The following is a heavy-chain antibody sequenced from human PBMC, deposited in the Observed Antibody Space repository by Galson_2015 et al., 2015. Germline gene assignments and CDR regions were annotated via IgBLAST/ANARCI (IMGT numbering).Heavy chain of an antibody. V-gene: IGHV3-48*03. J-gene: IGHJ4*02. CDR1: GFTFSSYE. CDR3: ARGWCSGSYYIFDY. Sequence: SLRLSCAASGFTFSSYEMDWVRQAPGKGLEWVSYISSSGSTIYYADSVKGRFTISRDNAKNSLYLQMNSLRAEDTAVYYCARGWCSGSYYIFDYWGQGTLVTVSS. D-gene: IGHD3-10*02. CDR2: ISSSGSTI.